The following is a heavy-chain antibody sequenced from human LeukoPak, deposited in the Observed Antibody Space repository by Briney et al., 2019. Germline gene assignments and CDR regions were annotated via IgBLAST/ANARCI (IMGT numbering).Heavy chain of an antibody. J-gene: IGHJ3*02. Sequence: SGRSLRLSCAASGFTFDDYAMHWVRQAPGKGLEWVSGISWNSGSIGYADSVKGRFTISRDNAKNSLYLQMNSLRAEDTALYYCAKFRYRANPGIDGDAFDIWGQGTMVTVSS. D-gene: IGHD3-10*01. CDR1: GFTFDDYA. CDR2: ISWNSGSI. V-gene: IGHV3-9*01. CDR3: AKFRYRANPGIDGDAFDI.